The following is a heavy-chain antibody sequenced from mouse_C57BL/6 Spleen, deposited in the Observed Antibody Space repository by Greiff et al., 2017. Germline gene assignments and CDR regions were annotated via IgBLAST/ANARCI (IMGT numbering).Heavy chain of an antibody. J-gene: IGHJ1*03. CDR3: VGESKNWYVDV. Sequence: EVQLQQSGPELVKPGASVKISCKASGYTFTDYYMNWVKQSHGKSLEWIGDINPNNGGTSYNQKFKGKATLTVDKSSSTAYMELRSLTSEDSAVYYCVGESKNWYVDVWGTGTTVTVSS. D-gene: IGHD2-13*01. CDR2: INPNNGGT. CDR1: GYTFTDYY. V-gene: IGHV1-26*01.